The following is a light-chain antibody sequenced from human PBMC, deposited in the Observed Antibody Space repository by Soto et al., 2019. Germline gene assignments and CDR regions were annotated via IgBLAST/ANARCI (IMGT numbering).Light chain of an antibody. CDR1: SSDVGGYNY. J-gene: IGLJ1*01. V-gene: IGLV2-8*01. CDR2: EVS. CDR3: SSYSGTNYHYV. Sequence: SVLTQPPSASGSFGQSVTISCTGTSSDVGGYNYVSWYQQHPGKAPKLMIYEVSERPSGVPDRFSGSKSGNTASLTVSGLQADDEADYYCSSYSGTNYHYVFGTGTNVTVL.